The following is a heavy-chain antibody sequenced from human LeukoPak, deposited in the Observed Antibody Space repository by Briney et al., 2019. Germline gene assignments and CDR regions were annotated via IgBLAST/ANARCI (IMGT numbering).Heavy chain of an antibody. Sequence: GGSLRLSCAASGFTFSSYAMHWVRQAPGKGLEWVAVISYDGSNKYYADSVKGRFTISRDNSKNTLYLQMNSLRAEDTAVYYCARNAPGITMVRVVIGYYYGMDVWGKGTTVTVSS. D-gene: IGHD3-10*01. J-gene: IGHJ6*04. V-gene: IGHV3-30*04. CDR1: GFTFSSYA. CDR3: ARNAPGITMVRVVIGYYYGMDV. CDR2: ISYDGSNK.